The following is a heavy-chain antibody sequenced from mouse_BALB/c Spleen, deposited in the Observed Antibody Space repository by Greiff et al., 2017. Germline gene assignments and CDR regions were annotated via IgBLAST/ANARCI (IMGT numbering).Heavy chain of an antibody. D-gene: IGHD1-1*01. CDR3: ARDITGYFDY. CDR2: IDPANGNT. J-gene: IGHJ2*01. V-gene: IGHV14-3*02. CDR1: GFNIKDTY. Sequence: EVKLMESGAELVKPGASVKLSCTASGFNIKDTYMHWVKQRPEQGLEWIGRIDPANGNTKYDPKFQGKATITADTSSNTAYLQLSSLTSEDTAVYYCARDITGYFDYWGQGTTLTVAS.